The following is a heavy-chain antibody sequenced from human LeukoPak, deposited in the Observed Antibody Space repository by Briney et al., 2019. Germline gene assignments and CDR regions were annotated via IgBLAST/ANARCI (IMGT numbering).Heavy chain of an antibody. D-gene: IGHD4-17*01. CDR2: ISSSSSYI. CDR3: ARDYGDYAGFDY. Sequence: GGSLRLSCAASGFTFSSYSMNWVRQAPGKGLEWVSSISSSSSYIYYADSVKGRSTISRGNAKNSLYLQMNSLRAEDTAVYYCARDYGDYAGFDYWGQGTLVTVSS. V-gene: IGHV3-21*01. CDR1: GFTFSSYS. J-gene: IGHJ4*02.